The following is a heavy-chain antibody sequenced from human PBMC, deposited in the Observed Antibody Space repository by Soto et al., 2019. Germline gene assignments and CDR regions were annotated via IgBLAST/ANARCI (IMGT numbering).Heavy chain of an antibody. CDR2: MSPDSVST. Sequence: EVQLLESGGGLVQPGGSLRLSCAASGFSFNRYVMAWVRQAPGKGLEWVSAMSPDSVSTYYPDSMRGRFTISRVNSENTVFLQMNSLRAEDSAVYFCAKASGGGWPYYFDSWGQGILVTVSS. CDR3: AKASGGGWPYYFDS. D-gene: IGHD2-15*01. J-gene: IGHJ4*02. CDR1: GFSFNRYV. V-gene: IGHV3-23*01.